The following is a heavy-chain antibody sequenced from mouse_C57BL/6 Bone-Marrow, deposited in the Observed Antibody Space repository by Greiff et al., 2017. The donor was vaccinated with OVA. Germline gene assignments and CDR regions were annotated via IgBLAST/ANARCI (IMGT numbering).Heavy chain of an antibody. CDR1: GYTFTDYY. V-gene: IGHV1-26*01. Sequence: EVQLQQSGPELVKPGASVKISCKASGYTFTDYYMNWVKQSHGKSLEWIGDINPNNGGTSYNQKFKGKATLTVDKSSSTAYMELRSLTSEDSAVNYWARGGYYDYWGQGTTLTVSS. CDR3: ARGGYYDY. J-gene: IGHJ2*01. D-gene: IGHD2-3*01. CDR2: INPNNGGT.